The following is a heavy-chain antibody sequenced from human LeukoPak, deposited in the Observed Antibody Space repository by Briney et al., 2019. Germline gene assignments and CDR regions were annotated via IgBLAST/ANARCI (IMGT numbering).Heavy chain of an antibody. Sequence: GGSLRLSCTTSVFTFSDYAVSWVRQAPGKGLESIGFIRNKANGGTTEYAASVKGRFTISRDDSKTIAHLQMSSLKTEDTAVYYCSRFYSSGWASGAFDIWGQGTMVTVSS. J-gene: IGHJ3*02. V-gene: IGHV3-49*04. CDR2: IRNKANGGTT. CDR3: SRFYSSGWASGAFDI. CDR1: VFTFSDYA. D-gene: IGHD3-22*01.